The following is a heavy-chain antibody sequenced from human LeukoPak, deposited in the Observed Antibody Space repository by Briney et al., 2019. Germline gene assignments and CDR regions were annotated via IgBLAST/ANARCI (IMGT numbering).Heavy chain of an antibody. V-gene: IGHV1-2*02. Sequence: ASVKVSCKASGYTFTGYYMHWVRQAPGQGLEWMGWINPNSGGTNYAQKFQGRVTMTRDTSISTAYMELSRLRSEDTAVYYCARSGGGASDAFDIWGQGTMVTVSS. CDR1: GYTFTGYY. CDR3: ARSGGGASDAFDI. CDR2: INPNSGGT. J-gene: IGHJ3*02. D-gene: IGHD1-26*01.